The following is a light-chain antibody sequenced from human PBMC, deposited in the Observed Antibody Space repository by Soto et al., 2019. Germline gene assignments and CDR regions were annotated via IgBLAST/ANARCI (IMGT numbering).Light chain of an antibody. Sequence: VLTQSPATLSLSPGERATLSCRASLNVNSYLAWYQQKPGQAPRLLIYDASNRAAGIPARFSGSGSGTDFTLTISRLEPEDFAVYYCQQRSNWPPKITFGQGTKVDIK. J-gene: IGKJ1*01. V-gene: IGKV3-11*01. CDR2: DAS. CDR3: QQRSNWPPKIT. CDR1: LNVNSY.